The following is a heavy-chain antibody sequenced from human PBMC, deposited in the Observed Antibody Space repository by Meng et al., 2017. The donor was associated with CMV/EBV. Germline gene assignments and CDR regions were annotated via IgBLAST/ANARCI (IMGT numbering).Heavy chain of an antibody. Sequence: GESLKTSCAASGFTVSCNYMSWVRQAPGKGLEWVSVIYSGGSTYYADSVKGRFTISRDNSKNTLYLQMNSLRAEDTAVYYCARERIAAAGTDAFDIWGQGTMVTVSS. J-gene: IGHJ3*02. CDR1: GFTVSCNY. CDR2: IYSGGST. D-gene: IGHD6-13*01. CDR3: ARERIAAAGTDAFDI. V-gene: IGHV3-66*02.